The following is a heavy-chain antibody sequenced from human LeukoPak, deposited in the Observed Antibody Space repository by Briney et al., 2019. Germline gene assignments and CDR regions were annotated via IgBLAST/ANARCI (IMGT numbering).Heavy chain of an antibody. CDR3: ARGLDNYGYKFDY. J-gene: IGHJ4*02. V-gene: IGHV3-21*06. D-gene: IGHD5-18*01. CDR1: GFTFSRNS. Sequence: KTGGSLRLSCAGSGFTFSRNSMNWVRQAPGKGLEWVSSISSSSSYIYYADSVKGRFTISRDNAENSLYLQMNSLRAEDTAVYYCARGLDNYGYKFDYWGQGTLVTVSS. CDR2: ISSSSSYI.